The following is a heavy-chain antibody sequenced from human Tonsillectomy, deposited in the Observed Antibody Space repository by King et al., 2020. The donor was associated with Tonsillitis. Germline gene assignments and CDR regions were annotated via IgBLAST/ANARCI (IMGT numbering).Heavy chain of an antibody. CDR3: ARSTTRPHYYYMDV. Sequence: VQLVESGGIVVQPGGSLRLSCAASGFTFCSYTMNWVRQAPGKGLECVSYITRSSNVGYYADSVKGRFTITRDDAKNSRYLQMNSLRAEDTALYYCARSTTRPHYYYMDVWGKGTTVTVSS. J-gene: IGHJ6*03. CDR1: GFTFCSYT. CDR2: ITRSSNVG. D-gene: IGHD1-7*01. V-gene: IGHV3-48*01.